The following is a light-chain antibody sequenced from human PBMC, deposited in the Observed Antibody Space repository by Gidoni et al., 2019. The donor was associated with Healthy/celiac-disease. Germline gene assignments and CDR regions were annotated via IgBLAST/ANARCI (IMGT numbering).Light chain of an antibody. J-gene: IGLJ3*02. V-gene: IGLV1-44*01. CDR3: AAWDDSLNGPNWV. CDR1: SSNIGSNT. Sequence: QSVLTQPPSASGTPGQRVTISCSGSSSNIGSNTVNWYQQLPGTAPKLLIYSNHQRPSGVPARFSGSKSGTSASLAISGLQSEDEADYYCAAWDDSLNGPNWVFGGGTKLTVL. CDR2: SNH.